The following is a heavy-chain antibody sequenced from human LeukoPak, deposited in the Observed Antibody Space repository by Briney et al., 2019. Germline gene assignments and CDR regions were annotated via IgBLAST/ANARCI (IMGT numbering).Heavy chain of an antibody. CDR1: GFTFSSYA. CDR3: AKDLLGRAGYYNLDY. V-gene: IGHV3-23*01. CDR2: ICGSGGST. D-gene: IGHD3-9*01. Sequence: PGGCLRLSCAASGFTFSSYAMSWVRQAPGKGLEWVSAICGSGGSTYYADSVKGRFTISRDNSKNTLYLQMNSLRAEDTAVYYCAKDLLGRAGYYNLDYWGQGTLVTVSS. J-gene: IGHJ4*02.